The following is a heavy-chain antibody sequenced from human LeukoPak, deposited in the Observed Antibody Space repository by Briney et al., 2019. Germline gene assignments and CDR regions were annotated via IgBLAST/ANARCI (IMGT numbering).Heavy chain of an antibody. V-gene: IGHV1-46*01. CDR2: INPSGGST. Sequence: ASVKVSCKASGYTFTNYYMHWVRQAPGQGLEWMVIINPSGGSTSYAQKFQGRVTITRDTSASTAYMELSSLRSEDTAVYYCACSVTTQFQGDYWGQGTLVTVSS. J-gene: IGHJ4*02. CDR3: ACSVTTQFQGDY. CDR1: GYTFTNYY. D-gene: IGHD4-17*01.